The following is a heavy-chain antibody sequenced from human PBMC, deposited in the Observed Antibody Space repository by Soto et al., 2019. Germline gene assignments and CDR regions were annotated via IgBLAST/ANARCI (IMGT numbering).Heavy chain of an antibody. Sequence: GASVKVPCKASGYTFTGYYMHWVRQAPGQGLEWMGWINPNSGGTNYAQKFQGSVTMTRDTAISTAYMELSRLRSDDTAVYYCARADYGDYSQLYYGMDVWGQGTTVTVSS. CDR2: INPNSGGT. J-gene: IGHJ6*02. CDR1: GYTFTGYY. V-gene: IGHV1-2*02. D-gene: IGHD4-17*01. CDR3: ARADYGDYSQLYYGMDV.